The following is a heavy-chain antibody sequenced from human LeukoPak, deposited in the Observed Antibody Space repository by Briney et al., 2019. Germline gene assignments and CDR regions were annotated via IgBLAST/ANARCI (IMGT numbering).Heavy chain of an antibody. Sequence: SVKVSCKASGGTFSSYAISWVRQAPGQGLEWMGGIIPIFGTANCAQKFQGRVTITTDESTSTAHMELSSLRSEDTAVYYCARDRLMVRGVMNMDVWGKGTTVTVSS. CDR2: IIPIFGTA. CDR3: ARDRLMVRGVMNMDV. J-gene: IGHJ6*03. CDR1: GGTFSSYA. D-gene: IGHD3-10*01. V-gene: IGHV1-69*05.